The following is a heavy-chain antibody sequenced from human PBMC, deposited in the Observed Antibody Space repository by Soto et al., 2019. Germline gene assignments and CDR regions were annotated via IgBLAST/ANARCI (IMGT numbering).Heavy chain of an antibody. V-gene: IGHV6-1*01. D-gene: IGHD3-16*01. CDR2: TYYRSKWYN. CDR1: VDSVSGNSAA. CDR3: ARGFPYYESSDSYFDY. J-gene: IGHJ4*02. Sequence: PSQTLSLTCAISVDSVSGNSAAWTWIRQPPSRGLEWLGRTYYRSKWYNDYAVSLKSPITVTPDTSKKHFSLQLSSLTPEDTTVYYGARGFPYYESSDSYFDYGGQGALVTVSS.